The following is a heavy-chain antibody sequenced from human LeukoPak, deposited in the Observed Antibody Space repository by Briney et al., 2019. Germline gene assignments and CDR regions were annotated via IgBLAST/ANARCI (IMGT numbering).Heavy chain of an antibody. D-gene: IGHD6-19*01. CDR2: IKQDGSEK. CDR3: ARDPPVAVTGPSLDY. V-gene: IGHV3-7*01. J-gene: IGHJ4*02. CDR1: GFTFSSYW. Sequence: GGSLRLSCAASGFTFSSYWMSWVRQAPGKGLEWVANIKQDGSEKYYVDSVKGRFTISRDNAKNPLYLQMNSLRAEDTAVYYCARDPPVAVTGPSLDYWGQGTLVTVSS.